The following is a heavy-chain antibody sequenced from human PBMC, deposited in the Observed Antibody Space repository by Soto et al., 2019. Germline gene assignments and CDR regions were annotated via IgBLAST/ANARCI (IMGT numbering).Heavy chain of an antibody. V-gene: IGHV4-30-4*01. CDR2: IYYSGST. CDR1: GGSISSGDYY. Sequence: SETLSLTCTVSGGSISSGDYYWSWIRQPPGKGLEWIGYIYYSGSTYYNPSLKSRVTISVDTSKNQFSLKLSSVTAADTAVYYCARDSRYDFWSGYYAPGMDVWGQGTTVTVSS. D-gene: IGHD3-3*01. J-gene: IGHJ6*02. CDR3: ARDSRYDFWSGYYAPGMDV.